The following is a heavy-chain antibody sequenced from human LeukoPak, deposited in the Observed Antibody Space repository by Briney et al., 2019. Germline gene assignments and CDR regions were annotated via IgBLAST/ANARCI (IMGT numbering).Heavy chain of an antibody. CDR3: ARNLAGGTHYFDY. Sequence: SETLSLTCTVSGGSISSSSYYWGWIRQPPGKGLEWIGSIYYSGSTYYSPSLKSRVTISVDTSKNQFSLKLSSVTAADTAVYYCARNLAGGTHYFDYWGQGTLVTVSS. J-gene: IGHJ4*02. V-gene: IGHV4-39*07. CDR2: IYYSGST. CDR1: GGSISSSSYY. D-gene: IGHD1-1*01.